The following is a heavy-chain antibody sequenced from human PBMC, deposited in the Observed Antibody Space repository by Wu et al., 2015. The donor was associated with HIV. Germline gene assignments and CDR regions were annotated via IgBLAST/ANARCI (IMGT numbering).Heavy chain of an antibody. J-gene: IGHJ4*02. D-gene: IGHD4-23*01. CDR1: GYTFTGYY. CDR2: INPDSGGT. V-gene: IGHV1-2*02. Sequence: QVQLVQSGAEVKKPGASVKVSCKASGYTFTGYYLHWVRQAPGQGLEWMGFINPDSGGTNYAQKFQGRVTMTRDTSISTAYMELSRLRSDDTAVYYCAREGYGGKSRYFDYWGQGTLVTVSS. CDR3: AREGYGGKSRYFDY.